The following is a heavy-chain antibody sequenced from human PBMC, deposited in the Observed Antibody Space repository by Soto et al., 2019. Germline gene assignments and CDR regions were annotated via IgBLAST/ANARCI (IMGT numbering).Heavy chain of an antibody. CDR2: IWYDGSNK. V-gene: IGHV3-33*01. Sequence: QVQLVESGGGVVQPGRSLRLSCAASGFTFSSYGMHWVRQAPGKGLEWVAVIWYDGSNKYYADSVKDRFTISRDNSKNTLYLQMNSLRAEDTAVYYCARDGPRKHDAFDIWGQGTMVTVSS. CDR1: GFTFSSYG. J-gene: IGHJ3*02. CDR3: ARDGPRKHDAFDI.